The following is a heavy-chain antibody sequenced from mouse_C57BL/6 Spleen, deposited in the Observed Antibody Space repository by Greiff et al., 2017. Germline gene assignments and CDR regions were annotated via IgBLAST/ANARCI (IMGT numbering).Heavy chain of an antibody. CDR3: ARSQDGYYFDY. V-gene: IGHV1-55*01. CDR2: IYPGSGST. D-gene: IGHD2-3*01. CDR1: GYTFTSYW. J-gene: IGHJ2*01. Sequence: QVQLQQPGAELVKPGASVKMSCKASGYTFTSYWLTWVKQRPGQGLEWIGDIYPGSGSTNYNEKFKSKATLTVDTSSSTAYMQLSSLTAEDSSVYYCARSQDGYYFDYGGQGTTLTVSS.